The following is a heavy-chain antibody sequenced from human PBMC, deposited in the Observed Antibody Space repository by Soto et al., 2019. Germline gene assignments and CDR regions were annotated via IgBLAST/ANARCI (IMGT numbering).Heavy chain of an antibody. D-gene: IGHD4-17*01. J-gene: IGHJ1*01. Sequence: GGSLRLSCAASGFTFSSYAMSWVRQAPGKGLEWVSAISGSGGSTYYADSVKGRFTISRDNSKNTLYLQMNSLRAEDTAVYYCANNVDYVLGYFQHWGQGTLVTGSS. CDR3: ANNVDYVLGYFQH. CDR1: GFTFSSYA. CDR2: ISGSGGST. V-gene: IGHV3-23*01.